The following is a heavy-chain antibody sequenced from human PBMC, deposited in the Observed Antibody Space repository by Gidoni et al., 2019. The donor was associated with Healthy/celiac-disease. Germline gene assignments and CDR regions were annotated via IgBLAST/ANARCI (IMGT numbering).Heavy chain of an antibody. CDR2: INPNSGGT. Sequence: QVQLVQSGAEVKKPGASVTVSCKASGYTFTGYYMHWVRQAPGQGLEWMGWINPNSGGTNYAQKFQGRVTMTRDTSISTAYMELSRLRSDDTAVYYCARLGGYSYGYGGAFDIWGQGTMVTVSS. CDR3: ARLGGYSYGYGGAFDI. J-gene: IGHJ3*02. CDR1: GYTFTGYY. V-gene: IGHV1-2*02. D-gene: IGHD5-18*01.